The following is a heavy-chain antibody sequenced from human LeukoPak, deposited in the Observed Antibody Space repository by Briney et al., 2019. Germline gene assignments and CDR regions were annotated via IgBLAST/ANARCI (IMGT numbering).Heavy chain of an antibody. Sequence: PGGSLRLSCAASRFTFRSYGMNWVRQAPGKGLEWISYISTSSTITYADSVKGRFTISRDNAKNSLYLQMNSLRDEDTAVYYCARVATMVRVGMDFWGQGTTVTVSS. D-gene: IGHD3-10*01. CDR3: ARVATMVRVGMDF. CDR1: RFTFRSYG. J-gene: IGHJ6*02. CDR2: ISTSSTI. V-gene: IGHV3-48*02.